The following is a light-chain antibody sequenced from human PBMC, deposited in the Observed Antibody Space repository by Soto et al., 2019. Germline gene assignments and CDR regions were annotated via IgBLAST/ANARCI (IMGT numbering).Light chain of an antibody. V-gene: IGKV3-20*01. Sequence: VLTQSPCAVSLSQGETALDSCRASQSLANSRLAWYRQKPGQAPRLLIYDVSRRATGIPDRFSGSGSGTDFTLSISRLEPEDFAVYFCHQYQTSPWTSGRGTKVDI. CDR1: QSLANSR. CDR2: DVS. CDR3: HQYQTSPWT. J-gene: IGKJ1*01.